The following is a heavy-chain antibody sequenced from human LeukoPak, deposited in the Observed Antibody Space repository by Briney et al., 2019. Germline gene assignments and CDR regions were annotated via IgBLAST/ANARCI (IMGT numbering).Heavy chain of an antibody. CDR3: VRDRWPGLGDF. V-gene: IGHV3-66*01. Sequence: PGGSLRLFCAASGFIVSENYMSWVRQAPGKGLEWVSVVYSGGTTYYADSVKGRFTISRDNSKNTLYLQMSSLRAEDTAAYYCVRDRWPGLGDFWGQGTTVIVSS. CDR2: VYSGGTT. CDR1: GFIVSENY. D-gene: IGHD6-19*01. J-gene: IGHJ6*02.